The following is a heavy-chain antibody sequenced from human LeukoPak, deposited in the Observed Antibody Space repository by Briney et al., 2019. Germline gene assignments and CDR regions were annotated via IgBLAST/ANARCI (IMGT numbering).Heavy chain of an antibody. CDR3: ARFLYYYDSNDAFDI. CDR1: GGSISSGSYY. CDR2: IYTSGST. Sequence: PSQTLSLTCTVSGGSISSGSYYWSWIRQPAGKGLGWIGRIYTSGSTNYNPSLKSRVTISVDTSKNQFSLKLSSVTAADTAVYYCARFLYYYDSNDAFDIWGQGTMVTVSS. V-gene: IGHV4-61*02. D-gene: IGHD3-22*01. J-gene: IGHJ3*02.